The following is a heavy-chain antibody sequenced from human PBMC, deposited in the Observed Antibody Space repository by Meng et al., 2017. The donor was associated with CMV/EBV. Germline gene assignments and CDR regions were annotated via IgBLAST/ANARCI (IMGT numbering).Heavy chain of an antibody. CDR3: ARPTLTVTPHFDL. J-gene: IGHJ2*01. CDR1: GYTFTGYY. V-gene: IGHV1-2*02. Sequence: ASVKVSCKASGYTFTGYYMHWVRQAPGQGLEWMGWINPNSGGTNYAQEFQGRVTMTRDTSISTAYMELSRLRSDDTAVYYCARPTLTVTPHFDLWGRGTLVTVSS. CDR2: INPNSGGT. D-gene: IGHD4-17*01.